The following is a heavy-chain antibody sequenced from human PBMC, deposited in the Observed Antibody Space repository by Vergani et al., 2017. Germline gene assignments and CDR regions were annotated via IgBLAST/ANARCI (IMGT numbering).Heavy chain of an antibody. V-gene: IGHV3-NL1*01. CDR2: IYSGGST. D-gene: IGHD2-15*01. CDR3: ARVIPDCSGGSCYYFDY. J-gene: IGHJ4*02. CDR1: GFTFSSYG. Sequence: QVQLVESGGGVVQPGRSLRLSCAASGFTFSSYGMHWVRQAPGKGLEWVSVIYSGGSTYYADSVKGRFTISRDNSKNTLYLQMNSLRAEDTAVYYCARVIPDCSGGSCYYFDYWGQGTLVTVSS.